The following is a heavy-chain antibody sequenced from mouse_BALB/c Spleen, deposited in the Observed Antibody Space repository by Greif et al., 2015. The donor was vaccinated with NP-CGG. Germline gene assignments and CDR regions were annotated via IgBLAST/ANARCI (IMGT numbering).Heavy chain of an antibody. Sequence: EVKVVESGGGLVKPGGSLKLSCAASGFAFSSYDMSWVRQTPEKRLEWVATISSGGSYTYYPDSVKGRFTISRDNARNTLYLQMSSLRSEDTALYYCAKAPFDYWGQGTTLTVSS. CDR3: AKAPFDY. J-gene: IGHJ2*01. CDR1: GFAFSSYD. D-gene: IGHD1-3*01. V-gene: IGHV5-9*02. CDR2: ISSGGSYT.